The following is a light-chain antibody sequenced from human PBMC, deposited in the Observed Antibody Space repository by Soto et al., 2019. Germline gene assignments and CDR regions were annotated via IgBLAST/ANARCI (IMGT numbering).Light chain of an antibody. CDR2: DTS. CDR1: QSVSRY. V-gene: IGKV3-11*01. J-gene: IGKJ4*01. CDR3: QQRFSWPPT. Sequence: EIALTQSPATLSLSPGERATLSCRASQSVSRYLAWYQQKPGQAPRLLIHDTSTRATGVPATFSGSGSGTDFTLTISSLEPEDFSIYYCQQRFSWPPTFCGGTNVEIK.